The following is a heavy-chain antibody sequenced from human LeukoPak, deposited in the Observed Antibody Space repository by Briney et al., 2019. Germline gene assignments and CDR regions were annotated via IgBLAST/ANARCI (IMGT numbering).Heavy chain of an antibody. CDR2: ISSNGGST. CDR1: GFIFSRYG. V-gene: IGHV3-64*01. CDR3: ARTTLPSIAEFDY. Sequence: GGSLRLSCAASGFIFSRYGMHWVRQAPGKGLEYVSAISSNGGSTYYANSVKGRFTISRDNSKNTLYLQMGSLRAEDMAVYYCARTTLPSIAEFDYWGQGTLVTVSS. D-gene: IGHD6-6*01. J-gene: IGHJ4*02.